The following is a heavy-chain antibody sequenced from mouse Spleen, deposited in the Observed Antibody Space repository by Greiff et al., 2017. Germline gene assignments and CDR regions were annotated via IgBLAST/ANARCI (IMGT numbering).Heavy chain of an antibody. J-gene: IGHJ4*01. CDR1: GYTFTSYW. D-gene: IGHD1-1*01. Sequence: VQLHQSGAELAKPGASVKLSCKASGYTFTSYWMHWVKQRPGQGLEWIGYINPSSGYTKYNQKFKDKATLTADKSSSTAYMQLSSLTYEDSAVYYCAGGYGSSYVGYYYAMDYWGQGTSVTVSS. CDR2: INPSSGYT. CDR3: AGGYGSSYVGYYYAMDY. V-gene: IGHV1-7*01.